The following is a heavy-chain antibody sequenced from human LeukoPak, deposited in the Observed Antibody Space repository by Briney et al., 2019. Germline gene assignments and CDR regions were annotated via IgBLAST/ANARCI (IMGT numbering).Heavy chain of an antibody. CDR3: AREGFLGDNWTTKNGLPIDY. Sequence: SVKVSCKASGGTFSSYAISWVRQAPGQGLEWMGRIIPIFGTANYAQKFQGRVTITTDESTSTAYMELSSMRSEDTAVYYCAREGFLGDNWTTKNGLPIDYWGQGTLVTVSS. CDR2: IIPIFGTA. D-gene: IGHD1-20*01. CDR1: GGTFSSYA. V-gene: IGHV1-69*05. J-gene: IGHJ4*02.